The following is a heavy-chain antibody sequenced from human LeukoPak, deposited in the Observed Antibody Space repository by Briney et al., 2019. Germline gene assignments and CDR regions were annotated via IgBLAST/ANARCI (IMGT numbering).Heavy chain of an antibody. V-gene: IGHV3-30*18. CDR3: AKDLYCSSTSCSRRAGPFDY. D-gene: IGHD2-2*01. CDR2: ISYDGSNK. CDR1: GFTFSSYG. Sequence: PGGSLRLSCAASGFTFSSYGMHWVRQAPGKGLEWVAVISYDGSNKYYADSVKGRFTISRDNSKNTLYLQMNSLRAEDTAVYYCAKDLYCSSTSCSRRAGPFDYWGQGTLVTVSS. J-gene: IGHJ4*02.